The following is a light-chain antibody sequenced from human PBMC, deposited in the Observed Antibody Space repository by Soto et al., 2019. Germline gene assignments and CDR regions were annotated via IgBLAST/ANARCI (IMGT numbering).Light chain of an antibody. V-gene: IGKV1-39*01. CDR2: GAT. CDR1: RSIRAY. J-gene: IGKJ4*01. Sequence: DIQMTQSPSSLSASVGDTVTISCRASRSIRAYLNWYQHKPGKAPNLLIYGATTLHSGVPSRFSGSGSGTDFSLTISSLQLEDFATYYCQQTFSVTPLTFGGGTKVEI. CDR3: QQTFSVTPLT.